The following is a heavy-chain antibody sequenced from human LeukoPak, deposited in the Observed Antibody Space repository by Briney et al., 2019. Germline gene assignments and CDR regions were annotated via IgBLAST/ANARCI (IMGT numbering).Heavy chain of an antibody. V-gene: IGHV4-39*02. CDR3: TRSGGLNFDY. Sequence: PSETLSLTCTVSDDSINSNGYYWGWIRQPPGQGLEWIGNVDYGGSTFYNPSLKSRVIISVDMSKNLFSLNLTSMTAADTAVYYCTRSGGLNFDYWGQGTLVTVSS. D-gene: IGHD2-15*01. J-gene: IGHJ4*02. CDR1: DDSINSNGYY. CDR2: VDYGGST.